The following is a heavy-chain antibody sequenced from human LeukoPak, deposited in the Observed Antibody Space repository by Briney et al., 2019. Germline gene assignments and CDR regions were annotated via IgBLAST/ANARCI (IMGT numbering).Heavy chain of an antibody. Sequence: GESLKISCKGSGYRVTSYWIGWVRQMPGKGLEWMGIIYPGDSDTRYSPSFQGQVTISADKSITTAYLQWSSLKASATAMYYCVSGAGGSYFDYWGQGALVTVSS. CDR2: IYPGDSDT. V-gene: IGHV5-51*01. D-gene: IGHD3-10*01. CDR3: VSGAGGSYFDY. CDR1: GYRVTSYW. J-gene: IGHJ4*02.